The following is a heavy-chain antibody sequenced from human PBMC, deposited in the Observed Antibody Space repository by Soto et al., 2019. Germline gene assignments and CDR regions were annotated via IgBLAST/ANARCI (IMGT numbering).Heavy chain of an antibody. CDR1: GGTFSSYT. V-gene: IGHV1-69*02. CDR2: IIPILGIA. J-gene: IGHJ6*03. D-gene: IGHD2-2*01. Sequence: SVKVSCKASGGTFSSYTISWVRQAPGQGLEWMGRIIPILGIANYAQKFQGRVTITADKSTSTAYMELSSLRSEDTAVYYCASPSPDIVVVPAAIWSYYYYMDGWGKGTTVTVSS. CDR3: ASPSPDIVVVPAAIWSYYYYMDG.